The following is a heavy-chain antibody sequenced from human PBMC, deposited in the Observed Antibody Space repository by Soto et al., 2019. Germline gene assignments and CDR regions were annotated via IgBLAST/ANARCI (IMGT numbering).Heavy chain of an antibody. CDR3: ARDIVASIHDYYYSGMDV. CDR2: IYYSGST. CDR1: GGSISSGGYY. J-gene: IGHJ6*02. V-gene: IGHV4-31*03. Sequence: QLQLQESGPGLVKPSQTLSLTCTVSGGSISSGGYYWSWIRQHPGKGLEWIGYIYYSGSTYYNPSLKSRVTLTVNTSKNPFSLKLSSVTAADTAVYYWARDIVASIHDYYYSGMDVWGQGTTVTVSS. D-gene: IGHD5-12*01.